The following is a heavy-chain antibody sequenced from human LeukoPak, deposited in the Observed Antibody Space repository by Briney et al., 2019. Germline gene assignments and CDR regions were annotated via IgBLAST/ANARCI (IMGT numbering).Heavy chain of an antibody. CDR1: GFTFSSYE. J-gene: IGHJ4*02. CDR3: ARRSPNYYFDY. V-gene: IGHV3-48*03. Sequence: GGSLRLSCAASGFTFSSYEMNWVRQAPGKGLEWVSYISSSGSTIYYADSVKGRFTISRDNAKNSLYLQMNSLRAEDTAVYYCARRSPNYYFDYWGQGTPVTVPS. CDR2: ISSSGSTI.